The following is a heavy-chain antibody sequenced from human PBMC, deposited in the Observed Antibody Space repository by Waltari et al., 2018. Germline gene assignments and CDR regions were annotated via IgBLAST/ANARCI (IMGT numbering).Heavy chain of an antibody. V-gene: IGHV4-34*01. J-gene: IGHJ6*03. CDR1: GGSFSGYY. CDR3: ARANTIFGVIRTWYYMDV. D-gene: IGHD3-3*01. Sequence: QVQLQQWGAGLLKPSETLSLTCVVSGGSFSGYYWSWNRQPPGKGLEWSGEINHSGRTNYNPSLKSRVTISIDTSKIQFSLKLRSVTVADTAVYYCARANTIFGVIRTWYYMDVWGKGTPVTVSS. CDR2: INHSGRT.